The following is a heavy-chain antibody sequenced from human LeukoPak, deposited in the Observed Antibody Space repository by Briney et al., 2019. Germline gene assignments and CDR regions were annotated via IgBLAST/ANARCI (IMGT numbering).Heavy chain of an antibody. J-gene: IGHJ4*02. CDR2: INPNGGDT. CDR1: GYNFPAYF. V-gene: IGHV1-2*06. Sequence: GASVKVSCKAAGYNFPAYFMHWVRPAPGQGLEWMGRINPNGGDTNYAQKFQGRVTMASDTSISTAYMELNSLMSDDTAVYYCVRVGFTTSWSNFDYWGQGTLVTVSS. D-gene: IGHD2-2*01. CDR3: VRVGFTTSWSNFDY.